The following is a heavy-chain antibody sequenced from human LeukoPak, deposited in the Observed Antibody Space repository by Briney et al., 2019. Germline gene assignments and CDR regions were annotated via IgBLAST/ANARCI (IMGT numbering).Heavy chain of an antibody. Sequence: GASVTVSCTASGYTFTSYAMNWVRQAPGQGLEWMGWINTNTGNPTYAQGFTGRFVFSLDTSVSTAYLQISSLKAEDTAVYYCARDYYDSSGYYWVYWGQGTLVTVSS. D-gene: IGHD3-22*01. CDR1: GYTFTSYA. CDR2: INTNTGNP. CDR3: ARDYYDSSGYYWVY. J-gene: IGHJ4*02. V-gene: IGHV7-4-1*02.